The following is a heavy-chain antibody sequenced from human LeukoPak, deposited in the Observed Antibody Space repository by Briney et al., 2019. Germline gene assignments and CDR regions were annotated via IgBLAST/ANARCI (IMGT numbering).Heavy chain of an antibody. Sequence: GGSLRLSCAASGFTFDDYAMHWVRQAPGKGLEWVSGISWNSGSIGYADSVKGRFTISRDNAKNSLYLQMNSLRAEDTALYYCAKDMGGSGFDYWGQGTLATVSS. V-gene: IGHV3-9*01. CDR1: GFTFDDYA. D-gene: IGHD3-10*01. CDR2: ISWNSGSI. J-gene: IGHJ4*02. CDR3: AKDMGGSGFDY.